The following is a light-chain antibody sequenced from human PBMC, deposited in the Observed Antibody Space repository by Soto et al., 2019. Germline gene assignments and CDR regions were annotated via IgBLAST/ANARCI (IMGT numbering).Light chain of an antibody. Sequence: EVVMTQSPATLSVSPGEGVTLSCRASQSIGNTLAWYQHKPGQAPRLLIYGASTRATGIPARFSGSGSGTEFTITISSLQYEDFAAYYCPQYNNWLPCTFGQGTKVDIK. CDR3: PQYNNWLPCT. J-gene: IGKJ1*01. CDR1: QSIGNT. V-gene: IGKV3-15*01. CDR2: GAS.